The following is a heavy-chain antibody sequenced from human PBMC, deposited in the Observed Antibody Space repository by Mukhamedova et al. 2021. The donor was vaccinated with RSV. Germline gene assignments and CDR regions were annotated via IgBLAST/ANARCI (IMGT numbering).Heavy chain of an antibody. V-gene: IGHV1-2*02. J-gene: IGHJ5*02. CDR2: GS. D-gene: IGHD6-19*01. Sequence: GSKYAQKFQDRVTMTRDTSISTAYMELSGLGSDDTAVYYCARGFPITVSGNWFDPWGQGTLVTVSS. CDR3: ARGFPITVSGNWFDP.